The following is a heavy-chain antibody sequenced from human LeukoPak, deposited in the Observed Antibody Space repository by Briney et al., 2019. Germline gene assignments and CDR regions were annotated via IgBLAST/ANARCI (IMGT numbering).Heavy chain of an antibody. J-gene: IGHJ4*02. V-gene: IGHV3-33*01. CDR2: IWFDGIRK. D-gene: IGHD3-3*01. CDR1: GFTFSNYG. CDR3: AREGGFYRPLDY. Sequence: PGGSLRLSCAASGFTFSNYGMHWVRQVPGKGLEWVAAIWFDGIRKYYADSVKGRLTISRDNSKNTLYLQMNTLRAEDTAVYYCAREGGFYRPLDYSGQGTLVTVSS.